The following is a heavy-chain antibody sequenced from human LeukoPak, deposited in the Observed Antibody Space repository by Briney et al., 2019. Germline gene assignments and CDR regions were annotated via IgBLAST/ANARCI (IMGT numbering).Heavy chain of an antibody. V-gene: IGHV3-48*01. CDR3: ARVSAMGDFDC. Sequence: PGGSLRLSCAASGFSFSSYSMNWVRQAPGKGLEWVSYISTSSSTIYYADSVRGRFTISRDNAKNSLYLQMNSLRVEDTADYFCARVSAMGDFDCWGQGTLSPSPQ. D-gene: IGHD1-26*01. J-gene: IGHJ4*02. CDR2: ISTSSSTI. CDR1: GFSFSSYS.